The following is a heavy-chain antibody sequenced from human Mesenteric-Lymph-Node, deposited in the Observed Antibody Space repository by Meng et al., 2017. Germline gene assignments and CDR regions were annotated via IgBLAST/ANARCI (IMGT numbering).Heavy chain of an antibody. CDR1: VVATRSDN. J-gene: IGHJ4*02. CDR2: NYYIGST. CDR3: ASHQDGGTYPLDH. D-gene: IGHD3-16*02. V-gene: IGHV4-59*08. Sequence: GPGLVTSSWSLPSPWPCAVVATRSDNRGCIRLPPVTGREWIGYNYYIGSTDYNPYLASRVTIAVDSSKNQFSLKLSSVTAADTAVYYCASHQDGGTYPLDHWGQGTLFTVSS.